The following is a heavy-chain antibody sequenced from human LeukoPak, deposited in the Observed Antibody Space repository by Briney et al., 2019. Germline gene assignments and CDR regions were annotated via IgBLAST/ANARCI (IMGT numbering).Heavy chain of an antibody. CDR2: IIPIFGTA. D-gene: IGHD2-2*01. J-gene: IGHJ6*03. Sequence: ASVKVSCKASGGTFSSYAISWVRQAPGQGLEWMGVIIPIFGTANYAQKFQGRVTITTDESTSTADMELSSLRSGDTAVYYCARAGTYCSSTSCGLPSYYYYMDVWGKGTTVTVSS. V-gene: IGHV1-69*05. CDR1: GGTFSSYA. CDR3: ARAGTYCSSTSCGLPSYYYYMDV.